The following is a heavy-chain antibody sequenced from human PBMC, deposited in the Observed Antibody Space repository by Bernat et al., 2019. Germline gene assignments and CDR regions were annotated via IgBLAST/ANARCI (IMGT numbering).Heavy chain of an antibody. CDR2: IIPILGIA. CDR3: AREPGYCSSTSCYYAFDI. J-gene: IGHJ3*02. CDR1: GGTFSSYA. V-gene: IGHV1-69*04. D-gene: IGHD2-2*01. Sequence: GSSVKVSCKASGGTFSSYAISWVRQAPGQGLEWMGRIIPILGIANYAQKFQGRVTITADKSTSTAYMELSSLRSEDTAVYYCAREPGYCSSTSCYYAFDIWGQGTMVTVSS.